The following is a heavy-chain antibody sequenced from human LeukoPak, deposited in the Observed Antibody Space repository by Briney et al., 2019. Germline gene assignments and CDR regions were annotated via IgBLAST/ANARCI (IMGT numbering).Heavy chain of an antibody. D-gene: IGHD3-22*01. Sequence: PSETLSLTCAAYGGSFSGYYWSWIRQSPGKGLEWIGEINHSGSTNYNPSLKSRVTISVDTSKNQFSLKLSSVTAADTAVYYCARGVGGHYYDSSGLSHTFDYWGQGTLVTVSS. CDR1: GGSFSGYY. V-gene: IGHV4-34*01. J-gene: IGHJ4*02. CDR3: ARGVGGHYYDSSGLSHTFDY. CDR2: INHSGST.